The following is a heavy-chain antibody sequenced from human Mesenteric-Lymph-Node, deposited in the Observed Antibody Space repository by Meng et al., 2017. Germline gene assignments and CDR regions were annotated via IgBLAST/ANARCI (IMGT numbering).Heavy chain of an antibody. Sequence: GESLKISCAASGFTLSSYWMHWVRQAPGKGLVWVSRINSDGSSTSYADSVKGRFTISRDTSKNTLYLQMNSLRADDTALYFCAKDLHWYGMDVWGQGTTVTVSS. CDR1: GFTLSSYW. J-gene: IGHJ6*02. V-gene: IGHV3-74*01. CDR2: INSDGSST. D-gene: IGHD1-1*01. CDR3: AKDLHWYGMDV.